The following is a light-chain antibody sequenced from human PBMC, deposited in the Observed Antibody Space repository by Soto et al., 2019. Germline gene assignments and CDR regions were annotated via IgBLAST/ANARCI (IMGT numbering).Light chain of an antibody. CDR2: GAS. Sequence: EIVLTQSPGTLSLSPGERATLSCRASQSVSSSYLAWYQQKPGQAPRLLIYGASSRATGIPDRFSGSGSGTEFTLTISRLEPEDLAVYYCQQYGSSTGVTFGGGTKVEIK. J-gene: IGKJ4*01. V-gene: IGKV3-20*01. CDR1: QSVSSSY. CDR3: QQYGSSTGVT.